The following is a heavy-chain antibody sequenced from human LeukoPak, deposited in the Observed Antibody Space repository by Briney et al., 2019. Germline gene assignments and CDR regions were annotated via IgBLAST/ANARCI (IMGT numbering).Heavy chain of an antibody. CDR1: GYTLTGYC. CDR3: ARDLGISGWYAPPLGYFDY. J-gene: IGHJ4*02. D-gene: IGHD6-19*01. CDR2: INTKSGAT. Sequence: GASVKVSCKASGYTLTGYCMHWVRQAPGQGLGWLGWINTKSGATNYAQNFQGRVTMTRDTSMSTTYMELKRLRSDDTAVYYCARDLGISGWYAPPLGYFDYWGQGTLLTVSS. V-gene: IGHV1-2*02.